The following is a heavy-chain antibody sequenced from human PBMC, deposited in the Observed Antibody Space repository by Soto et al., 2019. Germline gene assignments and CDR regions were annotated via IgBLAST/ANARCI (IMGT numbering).Heavy chain of an antibody. J-gene: IGHJ6*02. D-gene: IGHD2-2*01. V-gene: IGHV5-51*01. Sequence: PGEALKISCKGSGYSFTSYWIGWVRQMPGKGLEWMGIIYPGDSDTRYSPSFQGQVTISADKSISTASLQWSSLKASDTAMYYCARRYCSTTSCYYGMDVWGQGTTVTVSS. CDR1: GYSFTSYW. CDR2: IYPGDSDT. CDR3: ARRYCSTTSCYYGMDV.